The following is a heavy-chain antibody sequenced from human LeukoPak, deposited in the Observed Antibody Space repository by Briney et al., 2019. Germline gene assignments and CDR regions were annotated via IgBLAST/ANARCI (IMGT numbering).Heavy chain of an antibody. J-gene: IGHJ4*02. CDR2: ISSSGSTI. Sequence: PGGSLRLSCAASGFTFSSFEMNWVRQAPGKGLEWVSYISSSGSTIYYADSVKGRFAISRDNAKNSLYLQMNSLRAEDTAVYYCARQIVVVTPFDYWGQGTLVTVSS. V-gene: IGHV3-48*03. CDR1: GFTFSSFE. CDR3: ARQIVVVTPFDY. D-gene: IGHD3-22*01.